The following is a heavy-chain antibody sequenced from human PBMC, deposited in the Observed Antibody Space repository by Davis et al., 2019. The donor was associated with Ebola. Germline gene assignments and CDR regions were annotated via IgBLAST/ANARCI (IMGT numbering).Heavy chain of an antibody. D-gene: IGHD3-10*01. CDR2: INSDGSST. CDR3: AKDLLWFGENPLYYFDY. CDR1: GFTFSSYW. V-gene: IGHV3-74*01. Sequence: GESLKISCAASGFTFSSYWMHWVRQAPGKGLVWVSRINSDGSSTSYADSVKGRFTISRDNSKNTLYLQMNSLRAEDTAVYYCAKDLLWFGENPLYYFDYWGQGTLVTVSS. J-gene: IGHJ4*02.